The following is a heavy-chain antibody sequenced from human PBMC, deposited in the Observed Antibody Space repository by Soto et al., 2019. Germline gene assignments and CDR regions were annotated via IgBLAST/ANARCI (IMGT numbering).Heavy chain of an antibody. D-gene: IGHD5-18*01. V-gene: IGHV3-30*03. CDR2: ISYDGGLQ. J-gene: IGHJ4*02. CDR1: GFTFSSYG. CDR3: VSDRGYGHASVPYS. Sequence: QAQLVESGGGVVQPGRSLRLSCAASGFTFSSYGMHWVRQAPGTGLEWVAVISYDGGLQHYADSVKGRFTISRDNSKNMVLLQRNSLGAEDTAVYYCVSDRGYGHASVPYSWGQGTLVSVSS.